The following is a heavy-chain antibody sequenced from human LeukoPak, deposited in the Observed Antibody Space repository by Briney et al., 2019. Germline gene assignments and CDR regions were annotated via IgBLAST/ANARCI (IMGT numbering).Heavy chain of an antibody. J-gene: IGHJ4*02. CDR2: INSDGSST. Sequence: QTGGSLRLSCAASGFTFSSYWIHWVRQAPGKGLLWVSRINSDGSSTSYADSVKGRFTISRDNAKNTLYLQMNSLRAEDTAVHYCARATGSYYSIGYWGQGTLVTVSS. CDR3: ARATGSYYSIGY. CDR1: GFTFSSYW. D-gene: IGHD1-26*01. V-gene: IGHV3-74*01.